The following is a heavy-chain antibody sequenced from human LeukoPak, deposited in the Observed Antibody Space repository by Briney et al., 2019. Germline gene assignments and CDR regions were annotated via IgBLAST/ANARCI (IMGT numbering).Heavy chain of an antibody. J-gene: IGHJ4*02. CDR2: ISAYNGDT. D-gene: IGHD3-3*01. V-gene: IGHV1-18*01. CDR3: ARALRLLEWLSEPNFDY. CDR1: GYTFTSYG. Sequence: ASVKVSCKASGYTFTSYGISWVRQAPGQGLEWMGWISAYNGDTNYAQKLQGRVTMTTDTSTSTAYMELRSLRSDDTAVYYCARALRLLEWLSEPNFDYWGQGTLVTVSS.